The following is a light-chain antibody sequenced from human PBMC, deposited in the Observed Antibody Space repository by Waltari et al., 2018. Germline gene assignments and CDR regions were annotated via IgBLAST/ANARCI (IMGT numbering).Light chain of an antibody. Sequence: EIVMTQSPATLSVSPGERATLSCRASQSVSSNLAWYQQKPGQAHGLLIYGASTRATGIPARFSGSGSGTEFTLIISSLQSEDFAVYYCQQYNNWSFTFGPGTKVDIK. CDR3: QQYNNWSFT. V-gene: IGKV3-15*01. CDR2: GAS. CDR1: QSVSSN. J-gene: IGKJ3*01.